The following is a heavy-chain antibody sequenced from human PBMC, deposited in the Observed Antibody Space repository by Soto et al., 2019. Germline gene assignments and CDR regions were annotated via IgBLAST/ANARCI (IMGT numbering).Heavy chain of an antibody. D-gene: IGHD1-26*01. CDR3: ARGYRGSYSPNYYYYGMDV. CDR2: IIPIFGTA. J-gene: IGHJ6*02. Sequence: SVKVSCKASGGTFSRYAISWVRQAPGQGLEWMGGIIPIFGTANYAQKFQGRVTITADKSTSTAYMELSSLRSEDTAVYYCARGYRGSYSPNYYYYGMDVWGQGTTVTVSS. V-gene: IGHV1-69*06. CDR1: GGTFSRYA.